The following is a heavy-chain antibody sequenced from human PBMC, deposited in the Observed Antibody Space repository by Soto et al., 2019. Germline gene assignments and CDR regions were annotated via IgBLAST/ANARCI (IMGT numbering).Heavy chain of an antibody. CDR3: ARAVFTLIVVVITGAFAI. CDR2: IIPIFGTA. J-gene: IGHJ3*02. CDR1: GGTFSSYA. Sequence: ASVKVSCKASGGTFSSYAISWVRQAPGQGLEWMGGIIPIFGTANYAQKFQGRVTITADESTSTAYMELSSLRSEDTAVYYCARAVFTLIVVVITGAFAIWGHGTRVSV. D-gene: IGHD3-22*01. V-gene: IGHV1-69*13.